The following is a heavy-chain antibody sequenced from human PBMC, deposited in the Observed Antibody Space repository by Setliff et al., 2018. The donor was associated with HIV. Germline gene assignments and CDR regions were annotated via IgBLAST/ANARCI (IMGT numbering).Heavy chain of an antibody. V-gene: IGHV4-34*01. CDR1: GGSFSGYY. CDR2: INHSGST. D-gene: IGHD3-22*01. CDR3: ARSVRHRTVTMIVGRFDP. J-gene: IGHJ5*02. Sequence: TCAVYGGSFSGYYWSWIRQPPGKGLEWIGEINHSGSTNYNPSLKSRVTISVDTSKNQFSLKLSSVTAADTAVYYCARSVRHRTVTMIVGRFDPWGQGALVTVSS.